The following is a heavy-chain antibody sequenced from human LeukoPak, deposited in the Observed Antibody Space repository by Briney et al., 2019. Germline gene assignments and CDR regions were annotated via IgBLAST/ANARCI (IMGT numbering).Heavy chain of an antibody. D-gene: IGHD3-22*01. J-gene: IGHJ4*02. CDR1: GFGFNTYS. Sequence: GGSLRLSCAASGFGFNTYSMNWVRQAPGKGLEWVSYISSDSSLKYYADSLRGRFTISRDNARNSLYLQMNSLRAEDTAVYYCARDFRYYDTSGYTHWGQGTLVTVSS. CDR2: ISSDSSLK. CDR3: ARDFRYYDTSGYTH. V-gene: IGHV3-48*01.